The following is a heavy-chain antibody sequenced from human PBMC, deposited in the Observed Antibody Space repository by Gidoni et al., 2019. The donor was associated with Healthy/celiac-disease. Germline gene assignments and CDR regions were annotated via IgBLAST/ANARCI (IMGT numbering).Heavy chain of an antibody. CDR1: GGSCSGYY. V-gene: IGHV4-34*01. Sequence: QVQLQQWGAGLLKPSETLSLTCAVYGGSCSGYYWSWIRQHPGKGLEWIGEIKHSGRTNYNPSLKSRVTISVDTYKNQFSLKLSSVTAADTAVYYCARGKYRASPFDYWGQGTLVTVSS. CDR3: ARGKYRASPFDY. CDR2: IKHSGRT. J-gene: IGHJ4*02. D-gene: IGHD3-10*01.